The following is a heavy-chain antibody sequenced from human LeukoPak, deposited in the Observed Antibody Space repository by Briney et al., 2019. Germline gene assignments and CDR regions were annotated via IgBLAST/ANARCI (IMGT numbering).Heavy chain of an antibody. Sequence: PSETLSLTCTVSGGSISSYYWSWIRQPPGKGLEWIGYIYYSGSTNYNPSLKSRVTISVDTSKNQFSLKLSSVTAADTAVYYCARARGYSYGYFLDYYYYMDVWGKGTTVTISS. D-gene: IGHD5-18*01. CDR2: IYYSGST. J-gene: IGHJ6*03. CDR1: GGSISSYY. V-gene: IGHV4-59*01. CDR3: ARARGYSYGYFLDYYYYMDV.